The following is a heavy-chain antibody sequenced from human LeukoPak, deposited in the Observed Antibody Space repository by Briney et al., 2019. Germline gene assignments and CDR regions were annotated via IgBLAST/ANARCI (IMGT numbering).Heavy chain of an antibody. CDR1: GGSISSGSYY. Sequence: PSQTLSLTCTVSGGSISSGSYYWSWIRQPAGKGLEWIGRIYTSGSTNYNPSLKSRVTISVDTSKNQFSLKLSSVTAADTAVYYCATIFHRGDVWGKGTTVTVSS. CDR2: IYTSGST. V-gene: IGHV4-61*02. J-gene: IGHJ6*04. D-gene: IGHD3-9*01. CDR3: ATIFHRGDV.